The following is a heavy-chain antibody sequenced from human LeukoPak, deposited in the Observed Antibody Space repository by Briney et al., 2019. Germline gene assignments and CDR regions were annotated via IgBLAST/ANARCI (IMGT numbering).Heavy chain of an antibody. J-gene: IGHJ5*02. CDR1: GYTFTGYY. CDR2: INPNSGGT. V-gene: IGHV1-2*06. Sequence: GASVKVSCKASGYTFTGYYMHWVRQAPGQGLEWMGRINPNSGGTNYAQKFQGRVTMTRDTSISTAYMELSRLRSDDTAVYYCARDQPYYNDSSGYPTDQLNWFDPWGQGTLVTVSS. D-gene: IGHD3-22*01. CDR3: ARDQPYYNDSSGYPTDQLNWFDP.